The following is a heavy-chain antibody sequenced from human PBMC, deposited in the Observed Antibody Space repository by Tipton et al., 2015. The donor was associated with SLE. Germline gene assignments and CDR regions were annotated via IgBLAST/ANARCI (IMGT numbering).Heavy chain of an antibody. D-gene: IGHD3-10*01. CDR1: GGSISSSNYY. Sequence: TLSLTCTVSGGSISSSNYYWGWIRQPPGKGLEWIGSIYYSGSTYYNPSLKSRVTISVDTSKNQFSLKLSSVTAADTAVYYCARGEKEFGEYYFDYWGQGTLVTVSS. J-gene: IGHJ4*02. CDR3: ARGEKEFGEYYFDY. V-gene: IGHV4-39*01. CDR2: IYYSGST.